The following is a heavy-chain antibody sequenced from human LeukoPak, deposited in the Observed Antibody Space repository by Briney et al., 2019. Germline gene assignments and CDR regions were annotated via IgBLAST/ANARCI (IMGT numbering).Heavy chain of an antibody. V-gene: IGHV3-23*01. CDR3: AKDWTSHNGVYDCLDF. CDR2: IGGPAET. J-gene: IGHJ4*02. D-gene: IGHD3-16*01. CDR1: GFSFDVHA. Sequence: GGSLRLSCAASGFSFDVHAMTWVRQAPGKGPEWVATIGGPAETFYADSVKGRFTISRDNTRYTLYLQMNRLRAENSALYYCAKDWTSHNGVYDCLDFWGQGTQVTVSS.